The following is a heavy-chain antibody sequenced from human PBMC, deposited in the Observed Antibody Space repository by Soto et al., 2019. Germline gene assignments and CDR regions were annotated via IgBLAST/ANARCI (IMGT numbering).Heavy chain of an antibody. CDR3: ARVPSSSWYDDYYYYGMDV. D-gene: IGHD6-13*01. J-gene: IGHJ6*02. Sequence: QVQLVQSGAEVQKPGSSVKVSCKASGGTFSSYAISWVRQAPGQGLEWMGGIIPIFGTANYAQKFQGRVTITADESTSTAYMELSSLRSEDTAVYYCARVPSSSWYDDYYYYGMDVWGQGTTVTVSS. CDR1: GGTFSSYA. CDR2: IIPIFGTA. V-gene: IGHV1-69*01.